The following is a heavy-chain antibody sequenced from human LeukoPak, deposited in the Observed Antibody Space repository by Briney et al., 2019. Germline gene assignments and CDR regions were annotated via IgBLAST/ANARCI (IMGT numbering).Heavy chain of an antibody. D-gene: IGHD4-17*01. CDR2: IYYSGST. Sequence: SETLSLTCTVSGDSISSDYYYWGWIRQPPGKGLEWIANIYYSGSTYYNPSLKSRVTISVDTSKNQFSLKVTSVTAADTAVYYCATQVFGDFYMDVWGKGTTVAVSS. J-gene: IGHJ6*03. CDR1: GDSISSDYYY. V-gene: IGHV4-39*01. CDR3: ATQVFGDFYMDV.